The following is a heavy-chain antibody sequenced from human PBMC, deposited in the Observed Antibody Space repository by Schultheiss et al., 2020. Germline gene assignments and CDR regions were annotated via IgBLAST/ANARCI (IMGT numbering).Heavy chain of an antibody. CDR1: GGSFSGYY. Sequence: ESLKISCAVYGGSFSGYYWSWIRQPPGKGLEWIGEINHSGSTNYNPFLKSRVTISVDTSKNQFSLKLSSVTAADTAVYYCARGLAVITFGGVIGGGMDVWGQGTTVTVSS. CDR2: INHSGST. V-gene: IGHV4-34*01. CDR3: ARGLAVITFGGVIGGGMDV. J-gene: IGHJ6*02. D-gene: IGHD3-16*02.